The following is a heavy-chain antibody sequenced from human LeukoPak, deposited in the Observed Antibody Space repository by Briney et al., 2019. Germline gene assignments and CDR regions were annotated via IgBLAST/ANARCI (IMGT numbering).Heavy chain of an antibody. CDR1: GRPISSYY. Sequence: SDTLSLTCTVSGRPISSYYRSWIRQPPAKGLEWIGYIYYRGSTNYNPSLKRQVTISVDTSKNQFSLRLSSVTAADTAVYYCARGVGANDDAFDIGGQGTMVTVSS. J-gene: IGHJ3*02. CDR3: ARGVGANDDAFDI. CDR2: IYYRGST. V-gene: IGHV4-59*07. D-gene: IGHD1-26*01.